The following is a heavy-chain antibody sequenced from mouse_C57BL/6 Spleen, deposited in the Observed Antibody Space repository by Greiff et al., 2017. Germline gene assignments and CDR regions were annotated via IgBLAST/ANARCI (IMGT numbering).Heavy chain of an antibody. CDR2: IDPSDSYT. D-gene: IGHD4-1*01. CDR1: GYTFTSYW. V-gene: IGHV1-59*01. Sequence: QVQLQPPGAELVRPGTSVKLSCKASGYTFTSYWMHWVKQRPGQGLEWIGVIDPSDSYTNYNQKFKGKATLTVDTSSSTAYMQLSSLTAEDSAVYYGARRGANWVYYARDDWGQGTSVTVSA. J-gene: IGHJ4*01. CDR3: ARRGANWVYYARDD.